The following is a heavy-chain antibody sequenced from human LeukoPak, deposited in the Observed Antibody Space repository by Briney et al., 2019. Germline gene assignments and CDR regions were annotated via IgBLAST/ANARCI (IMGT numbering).Heavy chain of an antibody. V-gene: IGHV4-39*01. CDR2: IYYSGST. CDR3: ARPASSGYLYFDY. J-gene: IGHJ4*02. CDR1: GGSISSSSYY. Sequence: PSETLFLTCTVSGGSISSSSYYWGWIRQPPGKGLEWIGSIYYSGSTYYNPSLKSRVTISVDTSKNQFSLKLSSVTAADTAVYYCARPASSGYLYFDYWGQGTLVTVSS. D-gene: IGHD3-22*01.